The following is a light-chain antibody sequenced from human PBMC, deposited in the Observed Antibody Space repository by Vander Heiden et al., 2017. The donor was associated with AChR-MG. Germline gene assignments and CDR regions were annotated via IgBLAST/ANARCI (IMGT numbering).Light chain of an antibody. J-gene: IGLJ2*01. V-gene: IGLV3-19*01. CDR2: GKN. CDR3: NYRDSSGNHWV. CDR1: SLRSYY. Sequence: SSELTQDPAVSVALGQTVRITCQGDSLRSYYASWYQQKPGQDPVRGSYGKNNRPSGIPDRFSGSSSGNTASLKITGAQAEDEADDDCNYRDSSGNHWVFGGGTKLTVL.